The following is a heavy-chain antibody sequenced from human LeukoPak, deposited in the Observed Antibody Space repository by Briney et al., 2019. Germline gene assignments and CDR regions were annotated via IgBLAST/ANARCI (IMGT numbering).Heavy chain of an antibody. V-gene: IGHV4-39*01. D-gene: IGHD2-2*01. J-gene: IGHJ5*02. CDR1: GGSISSSSYY. CDR3: ARRVYCSSTSCYGGYGWFDP. CDR2: IYYSGST. Sequence: PSETLSLTCTVSGGSISSSSYYWGWIRQPPGQGLEWSGSIYYSGSTYYSPSLKSRVTISVDTSKNQFSLKLSSVTAADTAVYYCARRVYCSSTSCYGGYGWFDPWGQGTLVTVSS.